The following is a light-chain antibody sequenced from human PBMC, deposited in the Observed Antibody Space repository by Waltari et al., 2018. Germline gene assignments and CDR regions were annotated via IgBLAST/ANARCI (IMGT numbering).Light chain of an antibody. J-gene: IGLJ2*01. CDR1: SDIINNY. V-gene: IGLV1-51*01. CDR2: GDN. Sequence: SDIINNYVSWYQQLPGTAPKLLIYGDNNRASGIPDRFSASRPGTSSTLGITGLQTGDEADYFCGTWDSSLTIVVFGGGTKLTVL. CDR3: GTWDSSLTIVV.